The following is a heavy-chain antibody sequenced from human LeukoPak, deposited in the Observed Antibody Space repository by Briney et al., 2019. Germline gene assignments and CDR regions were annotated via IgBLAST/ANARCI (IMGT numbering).Heavy chain of an antibody. V-gene: IGHV1-8*03. Sequence: ASVKVSCKASGYTFTSYDINWVRQATGQGLEWMGWMNPNSGNTGYAQKFRGRVTITRNTSISTAYMELSRLRSEDTAVHYCARGQDIVVVPAARLDYNWFDPWGQGTLVTVSS. CDR3: ARGQDIVVVPAARLDYNWFDP. CDR1: GYTFTSYD. D-gene: IGHD2-2*01. CDR2: MNPNSGNT. J-gene: IGHJ5*02.